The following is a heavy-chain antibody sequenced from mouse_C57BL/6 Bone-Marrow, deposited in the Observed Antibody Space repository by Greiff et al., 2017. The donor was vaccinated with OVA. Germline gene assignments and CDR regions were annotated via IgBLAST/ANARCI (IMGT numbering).Heavy chain of an antibody. CDR3: ARVIYYDFAY. J-gene: IGHJ3*01. V-gene: IGHV1-64*01. CDR1: GYTFTSYW. Sequence: VQLQQPGAELVKPGASVKLSCKASGYTFTSYWMHWVKQRPGQGLEWIGMIHPNSGSTNYNEKFKSKAKLTVDKSTSTAYMQLSSLTSEDSAVYYCARVIYYDFAYWGQGTLVTVSA. D-gene: IGHD2-4*01. CDR2: IHPNSGST.